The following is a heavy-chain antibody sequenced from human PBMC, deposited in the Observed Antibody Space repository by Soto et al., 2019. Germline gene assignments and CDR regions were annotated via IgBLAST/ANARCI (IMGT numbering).Heavy chain of an antibody. J-gene: IGHJ4*02. CDR1: GFTFSTSS. CDR2: IGSGSDPI. V-gene: IGHV3-48*01. Sequence: EVQLVESGGDLVQPGGSLRLSCAASGFTFSTSSMNWVRQAPGKGLEWVSYIGSGSDPIYYADSVKGRFTISRDNAKNSLYLQRNSLTADDSAVYYCARGSTSVGYDYWCQGTLVTVSS. CDR3: ARGSTSVGYDY. D-gene: IGHD1-26*01.